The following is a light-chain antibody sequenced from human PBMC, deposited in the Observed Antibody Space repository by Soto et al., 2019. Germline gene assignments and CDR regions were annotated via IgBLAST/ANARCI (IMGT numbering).Light chain of an antibody. J-gene: IGLJ1*01. CDR3: SSYAGSHNLN. CDR2: DVS. CDR1: SSDVGGYNY. V-gene: IGLV2-8*01. Sequence: QSALTQPPSASGSPGQSVTISCTGTSSDVGGYNYVSWYQQHPGKAPKLMIYDVSKRPSGVPDRFSVSKSGNTASLTVSGLQAEDEADYYCSSYAGSHNLNFGTGTKLTVL.